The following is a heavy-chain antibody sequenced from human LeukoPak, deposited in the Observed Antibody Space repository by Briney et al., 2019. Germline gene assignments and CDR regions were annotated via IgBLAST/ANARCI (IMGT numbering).Heavy chain of an antibody. Sequence: LETPSLTRTVSGGSLNSYYWGWVRQPAREGLEWIGRIYTSGSTNYNPSLKSRVTMSVDTSKNQFSLKLSSVTAADTAVYYCARHDTIFGNNWFDPWGQGTLVTVSS. V-gene: IGHV4-4*07. D-gene: IGHD3-3*01. CDR1: GGSLNSYY. CDR3: ARHDTIFGNNWFDP. J-gene: IGHJ5*02. CDR2: IYTSGST.